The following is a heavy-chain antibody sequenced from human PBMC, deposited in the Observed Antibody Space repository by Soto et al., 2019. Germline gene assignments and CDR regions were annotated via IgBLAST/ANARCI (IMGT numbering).Heavy chain of an antibody. CDR3: ARGTQQLAREQQPLDT. J-gene: IGHJ5*02. D-gene: IGHD6-13*01. CDR1: GYTFTGYY. Sequence: XSVKVSYKASGYTFTGYYMNWVRQAPGQGLECMGWINPNSGGTNYAQKFQGWVTMTRDTSKNQFSLKVTSVTAADTAVYFCARGTQQLAREQQPLDTWGQGTLVTVSS. CDR2: INPNSGGT. V-gene: IGHV1-2*04.